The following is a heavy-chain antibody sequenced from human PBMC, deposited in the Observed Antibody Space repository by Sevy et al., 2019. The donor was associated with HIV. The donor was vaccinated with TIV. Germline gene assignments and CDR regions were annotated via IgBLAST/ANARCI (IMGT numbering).Heavy chain of an antibody. Sequence: GGSLRLSCAASGFTVSSNYMSWVRQAPGKGLEWVSVIYSGGSTYYADSGKGRFTISRDNSKNTLYLQMNSLRAEDTAVYYCARLTAMVTFGAFDIWGQGTMVTVSS. CDR3: ARLTAMVTFGAFDI. CDR2: IYSGGST. J-gene: IGHJ3*02. CDR1: GFTVSSNY. V-gene: IGHV3-53*01. D-gene: IGHD5-18*01.